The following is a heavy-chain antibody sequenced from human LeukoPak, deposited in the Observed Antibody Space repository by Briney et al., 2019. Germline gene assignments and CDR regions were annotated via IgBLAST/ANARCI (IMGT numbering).Heavy chain of an antibody. CDR3: ASRSSIWSGYQDTLYYFDS. J-gene: IGHJ4*02. V-gene: IGHV4-59*01. D-gene: IGHD3-3*01. CDR2: IYYSGST. CDR1: GGSISSYY. Sequence: KTSETPSLTCTVSGGSISSYYWSWIRQPPGKRLEWIGHIYYSGSTNYNPSLKSRVTISVDTSKNQFSLKLSSVTAADTAVYYCASRSSIWSGYQDTLYYFDSWGQGTLVTVSS.